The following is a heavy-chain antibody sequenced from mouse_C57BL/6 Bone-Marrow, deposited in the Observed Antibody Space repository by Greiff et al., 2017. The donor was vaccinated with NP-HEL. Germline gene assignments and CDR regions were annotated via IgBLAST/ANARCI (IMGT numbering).Heavy chain of an antibody. CDR2: INPGSGGT. CDR1: GYAFTNYL. Sequence: QVQLKESGAELVRPGTSVKVSCKASGYAFTNYLIEWVKQRPGQGLEWIGVINPGSGGTNYNEKFKGKATLTADKSSSTAYMQLSSLTSEDSAVYFCARSGSSYVDYWGQGTTLTVSS. J-gene: IGHJ2*01. V-gene: IGHV1-54*01. CDR3: ARSGSSYVDY. D-gene: IGHD1-1*01.